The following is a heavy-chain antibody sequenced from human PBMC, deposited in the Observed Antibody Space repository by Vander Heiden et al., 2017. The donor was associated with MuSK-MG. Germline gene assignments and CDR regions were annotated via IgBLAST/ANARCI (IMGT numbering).Heavy chain of an antibody. J-gene: IGHJ5*02. CDR2: INPNSGGT. Sequence: QVQLVQSGAEAKKPGASVKVSCKASGYTFTGYYIHWVRQAPGQGIEWMGRINPNSGGTNYAQKFQGRVTMTRDTSISTAYMELSRLRSDDTAVYYCARPAAGYSSSWYGYNWFDPWGQGTLVTVSS. CDR3: ARPAAGYSSSWYGYNWFDP. D-gene: IGHD6-13*01. CDR1: GYTFTGYY. V-gene: IGHV1-2*06.